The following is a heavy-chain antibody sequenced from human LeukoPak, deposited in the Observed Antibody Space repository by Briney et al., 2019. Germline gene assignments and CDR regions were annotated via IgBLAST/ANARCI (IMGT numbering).Heavy chain of an antibody. V-gene: IGHV3-48*02. J-gene: IGHJ4*02. Sequence: TGGSLRLSCAASGFTFSSYGMQWVRQAPGKGREWVSYVSSCGCTIYHEGPVKGRFSISRDNAKNSVYLQMNSLRDDDTAVYYCARVDGSGWFRYWGQGTLVTVSS. D-gene: IGHD6-19*01. CDR2: VSSCGCTI. CDR1: GFTFSSYG. CDR3: ARVDGSGWFRY.